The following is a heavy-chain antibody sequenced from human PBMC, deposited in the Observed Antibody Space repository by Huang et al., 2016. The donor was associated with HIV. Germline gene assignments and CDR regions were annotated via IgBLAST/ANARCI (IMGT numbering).Heavy chain of an antibody. D-gene: IGHD3-22*01. CDR3: AKDSYYYDSSGYDY. J-gene: IGHJ4*02. CDR1: GCTFSSYV. CDR2: ISGSGGST. Sequence: EVQLLESGGGLVQPGGSLRLSCAASGCTFSSYVMSWVRQAPGKGLEWVAAISGSGGSTYYADSVKGRVTISRDNFKNTLYLQMNSLRAEDTAVYYCAKDSYYYDSSGYDYWGQGTLVTVSS. V-gene: IGHV3-23*01.